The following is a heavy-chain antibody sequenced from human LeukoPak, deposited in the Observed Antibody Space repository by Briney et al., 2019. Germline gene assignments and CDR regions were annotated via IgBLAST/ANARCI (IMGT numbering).Heavy chain of an antibody. D-gene: IGHD3-3*01. J-gene: IGHJ6*02. Sequence: PSETLSLTCAVYGGSFSGYYWSWIRQPPGKGLEWIGEINHSGSTNYNPSLKSRVTISVDTSKNQFSLKLSSVTAADTAVYYCARGSIADFWSGYTYYGMDVWGQGTLVTVSS. CDR3: ARGSIADFWSGYTYYGMDV. V-gene: IGHV4-34*01. CDR1: GGSFSGYY. CDR2: INHSGST.